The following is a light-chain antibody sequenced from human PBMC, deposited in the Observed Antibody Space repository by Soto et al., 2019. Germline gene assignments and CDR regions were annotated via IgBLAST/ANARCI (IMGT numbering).Light chain of an antibody. CDR3: QNTHKWPPK. J-gene: IGKJ1*01. CDR2: DTS. V-gene: IGKV3-15*01. Sequence: EIFLTQSPDTLSLSPGERVTLSCRPSQSVNRQVLWYQHRPGQAPRLLIYDTSARAAGIPARFSGGGSATEVTLTISSLQSEDFALDYCQNTHKWPPKFGQGTKVDIK. CDR1: QSVNRQ.